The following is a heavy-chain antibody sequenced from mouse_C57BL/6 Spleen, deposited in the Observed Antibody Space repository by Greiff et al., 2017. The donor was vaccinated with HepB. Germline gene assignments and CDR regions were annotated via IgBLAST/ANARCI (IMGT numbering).Heavy chain of an antibody. Sequence: QVQLQQPGAELVMPGASVKLSCKASGYTFTSYWMPWVKQRPGQGLEWIGEIDPSDSYTNYNQKFKGKSTLTVDKYSSTAYMQLCRLTSEDSSVYYCARIYDGYFLSFDYWGQGTTLTVSS. CDR2: IDPSDSYT. CDR1: GYTFTSYW. J-gene: IGHJ2*01. V-gene: IGHV1-69*01. D-gene: IGHD2-3*01. CDR3: ARIYDGYFLSFDY.